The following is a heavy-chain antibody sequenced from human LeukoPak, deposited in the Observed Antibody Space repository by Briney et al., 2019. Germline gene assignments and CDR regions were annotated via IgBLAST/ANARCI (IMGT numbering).Heavy chain of an antibody. CDR1: GYTFTSYG. D-gene: IGHD3-22*01. J-gene: IGHJ4*02. V-gene: IGHV1-18*01. CDR2: ISAYNGNT. Sequence: ASVKVSCKASGYTFTSYGISWVQQAPGQGLEWMGWISAYNGNTNYAQKLQGRVTITTDTSTSTAYMELRSLRSDDTAVYHCARDQNRYYYDSSGYYDYWGQGTLVTVSS. CDR3: ARDQNRYYYDSSGYYDY.